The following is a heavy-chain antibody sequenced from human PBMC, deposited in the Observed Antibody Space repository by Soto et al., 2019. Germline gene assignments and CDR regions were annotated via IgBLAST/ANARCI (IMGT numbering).Heavy chain of an antibody. J-gene: IGHJ6*02. Sequence: SGGSLRLSCAASGFTFSSYGMHWVRQSPGKGLEWVAVISYDGSNKYYADSVKGRFTISRDNSKDTLYLQMSSLRAEDTAVYYCAKDIDFWSGSSPYYYYYGMDVWGQGTTVTVSS. CDR3: AKDIDFWSGSSPYYYYYGMDV. CDR2: ISYDGSNK. CDR1: GFTFSSYG. D-gene: IGHD3-3*01. V-gene: IGHV3-30*18.